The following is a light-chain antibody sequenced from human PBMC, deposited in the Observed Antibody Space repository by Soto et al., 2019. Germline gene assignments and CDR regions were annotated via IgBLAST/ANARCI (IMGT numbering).Light chain of an antibody. CDR3: GTWDSSLSGGV. CDR2: NNN. Sequence: QSVLTQPPSVSAAPGQTVTISCSGSSSNIGNNSVYWYQQLPGTAPKLLIFNNNKRPSGIPDRFSGSKSGTSATLAITGLQTEDEADYYCGTWDSSLSGGVFGGGTKLTVL. V-gene: IGLV1-51*01. CDR1: SSNIGNNS. J-gene: IGLJ2*01.